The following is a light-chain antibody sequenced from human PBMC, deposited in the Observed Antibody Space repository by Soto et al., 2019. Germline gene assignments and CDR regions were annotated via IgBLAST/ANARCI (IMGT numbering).Light chain of an antibody. CDR2: GAS. V-gene: IGKV1-5*01. Sequence: DIQMTQSPSTLSASVGDRVTITCRASQSISTWLAWYQQKPGKAPKLLIYGASSLESGVPSRFSGSGSGTEFPLTSSGLQPDDFATYFGHHSITFGQGTKVEIK. J-gene: IGKJ1*01. CDR1: QSISTW. CDR3: HHSIT.